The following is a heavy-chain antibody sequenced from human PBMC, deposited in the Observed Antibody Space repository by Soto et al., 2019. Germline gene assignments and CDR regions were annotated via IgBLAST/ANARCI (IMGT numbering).Heavy chain of an antibody. CDR3: ARSRRYFDWWEKNAFDI. D-gene: IGHD3-9*01. CDR2: INPNSGGT. J-gene: IGHJ3*02. V-gene: IGHV1-2*04. CDR1: GYTFTGYY. Sequence: ASVKVSCKASGYTFTGYYMHWVRQAPGQGLEWMGWINPNSGGTNYAQKFQGWVTMTRDTSISTAYMELSRLRSDDTAVYYCARSRRYFDWWEKNAFDIWGQGTMVTVSS.